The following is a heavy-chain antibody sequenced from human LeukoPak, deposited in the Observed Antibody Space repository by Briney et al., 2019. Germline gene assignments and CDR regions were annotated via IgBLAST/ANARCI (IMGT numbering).Heavy chain of an antibody. CDR2: INHSGST. CDR1: GRSFSGYY. Sequence: SETLSLTCAVYGRSFSGYYWSWIRQPPGKGLEWIGEINHSGSTNYNPSLKSRVTISVDTSKNQFSLKLSSVTAADTAVYYCASASTTVTFFDYWGQGTLVTVSS. V-gene: IGHV4-34*01. J-gene: IGHJ4*02. CDR3: ASASTTVTFFDY. D-gene: IGHD4-17*01.